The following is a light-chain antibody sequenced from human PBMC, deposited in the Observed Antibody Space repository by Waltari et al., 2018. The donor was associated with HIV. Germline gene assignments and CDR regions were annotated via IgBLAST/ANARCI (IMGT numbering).Light chain of an antibody. Sequence: QSVLTQPPSASGTPGQNVTISCSGNTSNIGTNIVNWYQQFPGAAPKLLIYSNHQRPSGVPARFSGSKSGTSAYLAISGLQSEDEADYFCAAWDDTLNGLFGGGTKLTVL. CDR2: SNH. CDR3: AAWDDTLNGL. CDR1: TSNIGTNI. J-gene: IGLJ2*01. V-gene: IGLV1-44*01.